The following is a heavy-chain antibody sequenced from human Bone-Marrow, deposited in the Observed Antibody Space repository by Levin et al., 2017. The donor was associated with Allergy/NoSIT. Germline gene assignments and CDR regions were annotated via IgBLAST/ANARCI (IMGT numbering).Heavy chain of an antibody. J-gene: IGHJ6*02. D-gene: IGHD6-19*01. CDR1: GYTFTSYG. CDR2: ISSYNGNT. CDR3: ARGNSPEYNSGWYFSGYYYGMDV. Sequence: ASVKVSCKASGYTFTSYGINWVRQAPGQGLEWMGWISSYNGNTNYAQKLQGRVTMTTDTSTSTAYMELRSLRSDDTAVYYCARGNSPEYNSGWYFSGYYYGMDVWGQGTTVTVSS. V-gene: IGHV1-18*01.